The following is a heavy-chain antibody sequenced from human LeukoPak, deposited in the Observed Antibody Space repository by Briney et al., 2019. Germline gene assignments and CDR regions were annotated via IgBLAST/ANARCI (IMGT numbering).Heavy chain of an antibody. Sequence: GGSLRLSCAASGFIFYDYAMHWVRQPPGKGLEWVSTISGNGGSIHYADSVKGRFTISRDNDKNSLHLEMNSLRPEDTAVYYCVKSGGYYYMDAWGKGTTVVVSS. CDR1: GFIFYDYA. J-gene: IGHJ6*03. D-gene: IGHD2-15*01. CDR3: VKSGGYYYMDA. CDR2: ISGNGGSI. V-gene: IGHV3-9*01.